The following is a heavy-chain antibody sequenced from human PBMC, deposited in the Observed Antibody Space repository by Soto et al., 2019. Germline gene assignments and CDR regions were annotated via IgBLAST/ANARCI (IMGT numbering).Heavy chain of an antibody. Sequence: SETLSLTCAVNGGSLSGYYWSWIRQSPGKGLEWIGEINHRGSSDYNPSLKSRVTLSIDASMNHVTLKLSSVTAADTAVYYCARVSGIVATISSGYYGMDVWGQGTTVTVSS. V-gene: IGHV4-34*01. CDR3: ARVSGIVATISSGYYGMDV. J-gene: IGHJ6*02. CDR2: INHRGSS. D-gene: IGHD5-12*01. CDR1: GGSLSGYY.